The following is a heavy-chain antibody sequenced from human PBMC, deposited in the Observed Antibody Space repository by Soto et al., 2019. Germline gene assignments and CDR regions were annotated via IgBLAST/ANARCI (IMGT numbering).Heavy chain of an antibody. V-gene: IGHV1-69*02. CDR2: IIPILGIA. Sequence: SVKVSCKASGGAFSSYTISWVRQAPGQGLEWMGRIIPILGIANYAQKFQGRVTITADKSTSTAYMELSSLRSEDTAVYYCASGITIFGVVIKDPESLKSVDDYWGQGTLVTVS. J-gene: IGHJ4*02. CDR1: GGAFSSYT. CDR3: ASGITIFGVVIKDPESLKSVDDY. D-gene: IGHD3-3*01.